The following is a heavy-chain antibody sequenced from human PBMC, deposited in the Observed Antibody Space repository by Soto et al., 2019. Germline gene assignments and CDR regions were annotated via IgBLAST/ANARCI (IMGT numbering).Heavy chain of an antibody. CDR1: GSTFTGYY. CDR2: INPNSGGT. J-gene: IGHJ6*02. CDR3: ARLAPLGYCSSTSCREGYYGMDV. V-gene: IGHV1-2*04. D-gene: IGHD2-2*01. Sequence: GASVKVSCKASGSTFTGYYMHWVRQAPGQGLEWMGWINPNSGGTNYAQKFQGWVTVTRDTSISTAYMELSRLRSDDTAVYYCARLAPLGYCSSTSCREGYYGMDVWGQGTTVTVSS.